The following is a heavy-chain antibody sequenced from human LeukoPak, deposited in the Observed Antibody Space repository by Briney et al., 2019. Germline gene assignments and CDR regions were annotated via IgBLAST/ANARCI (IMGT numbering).Heavy chain of an antibody. Sequence: ASVKVSCKASGYTFTSYGISWVRQAPGQGLEWMGWISAYNGNTNYAQKLQGRVTITTDTSTSTAYMELRSLRSDDTAVYYCARSVSWYYYDSSGYYYRLDYWGQGTLVTVSS. V-gene: IGHV1-18*01. D-gene: IGHD3-22*01. CDR3: ARSVSWYYYDSSGYYYRLDY. CDR1: GYTFTSYG. J-gene: IGHJ4*02. CDR2: ISAYNGNT.